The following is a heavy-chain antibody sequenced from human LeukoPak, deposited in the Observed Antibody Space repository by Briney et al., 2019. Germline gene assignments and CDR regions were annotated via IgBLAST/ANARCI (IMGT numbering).Heavy chain of an antibody. V-gene: IGHV1-2*02. Sequence: ASVKVSCKASGYTFTGYYMHWVRQALGQGLEWMGWINPNSGGTNYAQKFQGRVTMTRDTSISTAYMELSRLRSDDTAVYYCARLGYCSSTSCDAFDIWGQGTMVTVSS. J-gene: IGHJ3*02. CDR2: INPNSGGT. CDR1: GYTFTGYY. D-gene: IGHD2-2*01. CDR3: ARLGYCSSTSCDAFDI.